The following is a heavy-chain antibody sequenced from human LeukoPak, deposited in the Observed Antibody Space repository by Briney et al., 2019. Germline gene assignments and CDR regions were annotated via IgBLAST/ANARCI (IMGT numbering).Heavy chain of an antibody. J-gene: IGHJ4*02. Sequence: SATLPLPFSVPGGSISSYYWSWIRRPPGKGLGGIVYFYYSVRTNYHPSLHRRLTISVDPSKNQFSLKLSSVTAADTAVYYCAGVGISGWVSKIDYWGQGTLVTVSS. CDR3: AGVGISGWVSKIDY. CDR2: FYYSVRT. CDR1: GGSISSYY. D-gene: IGHD1-26*01. V-gene: IGHV4-59*01.